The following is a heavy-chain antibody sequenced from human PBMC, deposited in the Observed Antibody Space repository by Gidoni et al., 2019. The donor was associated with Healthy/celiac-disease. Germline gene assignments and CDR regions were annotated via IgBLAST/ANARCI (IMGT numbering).Heavy chain of an antibody. CDR1: GYTFTSYS. CDR2: INPSGGST. CDR3: ARDGGPADAFDI. V-gene: IGHV1-46*01. Sequence: QVQLVQSGAEVKKPGASVKVSCKASGYTFTSYSMHWVRQAPGKGLEWMGIINPSGGSTSYAQKFQGRVTMTRDTSTSTVYMELSSLRSEDTAVYYCARDGGPADAFDIWGQGTMVTVSS. J-gene: IGHJ3*02. D-gene: IGHD3-3*01.